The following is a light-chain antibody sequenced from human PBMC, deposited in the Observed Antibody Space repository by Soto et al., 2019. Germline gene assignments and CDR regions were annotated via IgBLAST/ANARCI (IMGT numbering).Light chain of an antibody. V-gene: IGKV1-5*01. CDR1: QRLSNW. CDR3: QHYNSYSQA. J-gene: IGKJ1*01. CDR2: DAA. Sequence: DIQMTQSQSTLSASVEDRVTITCRAIQRLSNWLACYQQKPGKAPKLLISDAANLENGVPSRFSGSGSGTEFTLTISSLQPDDFAAYYCQHYNSYSQAFGQGTTVEIK.